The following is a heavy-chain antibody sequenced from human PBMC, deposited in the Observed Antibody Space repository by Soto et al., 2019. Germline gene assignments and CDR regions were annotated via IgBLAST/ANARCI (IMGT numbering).Heavy chain of an antibody. CDR1: GGSISIYY. D-gene: IGHD5-12*01. J-gene: IGHJ4*02. CDR3: ARAYGGYPDY. V-gene: IGHV4-59*01. CDR2: IYYSGST. Sequence: SDTLSLTCTVSGGSISIYYWSWIRQPPGKGLEWIGYIYYSGSTNYNPSLKSRVTISVDTSKNQFSLKLSSVTAADTAVYYCARAYGGYPDYCGQGALVTVS.